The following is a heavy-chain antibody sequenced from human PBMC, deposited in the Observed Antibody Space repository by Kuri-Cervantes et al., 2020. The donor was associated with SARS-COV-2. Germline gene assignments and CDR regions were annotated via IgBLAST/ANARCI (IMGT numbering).Heavy chain of an antibody. CDR3: ARQSGSYDAVYFDY. D-gene: IGHD1-26*01. Sequence: GSLRLSCAVSGYSISSGYYWGWIRQPPGKGLEWIGSIYHSGSTYYNPSLKSRVTISVDTSKNQFSLKLSSVTAADTAVYYCARQSGSYDAVYFDYWGQGTLVTVSS. J-gene: IGHJ4*02. CDR2: IYHSGST. V-gene: IGHV4-38-2*01. CDR1: GYSISSGYY.